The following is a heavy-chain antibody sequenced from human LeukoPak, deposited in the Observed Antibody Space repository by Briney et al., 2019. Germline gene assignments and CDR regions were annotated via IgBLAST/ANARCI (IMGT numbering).Heavy chain of an antibody. J-gene: IGHJ2*01. CDR1: GSTFSTYD. CDR2: IGSGGGT. V-gene: IGHV3-13*01. Sequence: WGSLRLSCAVSGSTFSTYDMHWVRQAIGKGLEWVSAIGSGGGTNYPASVKGRVTISRENTRNPLYLQMNNLRDGDTAVYYCVRVGAEDRSGWNDWYFDLWGRGTLVTVSS. D-gene: IGHD6-19*01. CDR3: VRVGAEDRSGWNDWYFDL.